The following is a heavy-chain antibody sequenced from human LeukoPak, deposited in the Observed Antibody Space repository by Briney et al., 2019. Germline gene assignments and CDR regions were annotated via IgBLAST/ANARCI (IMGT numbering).Heavy chain of an antibody. V-gene: IGHV1-2*02. J-gene: IGHJ5*02. CDR2: INPNSGGT. Sequence: GASVKVSCKASGYTFTGYYIHWVRQAPGQGLEWMGWINPNSGGTNYAQKFQGRVTMTRDTSISTAYMELSRLRSDDTAVYYCARGGYCSSTSCFDWFDPWGQGTLVTVSS. CDR1: GYTFTGYY. D-gene: IGHD2-2*01. CDR3: ARGGYCSSTSCFDWFDP.